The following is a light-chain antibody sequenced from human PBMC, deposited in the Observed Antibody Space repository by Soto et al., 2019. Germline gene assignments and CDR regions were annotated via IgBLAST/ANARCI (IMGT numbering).Light chain of an antibody. CDR1: QSVSSSY. Sequence: EIVLTQSPGTLSLSPGERATLSCRASQSVSSSYLVWYQQRPGQPPRLLIYGTSNRAAGIPDRFTGTGSGTAFTLTIYRLEPEDSAVYYCQQYGSSALTFGGGNKVEIK. J-gene: IGKJ4*01. CDR2: GTS. CDR3: QQYGSSALT. V-gene: IGKV3-20*01.